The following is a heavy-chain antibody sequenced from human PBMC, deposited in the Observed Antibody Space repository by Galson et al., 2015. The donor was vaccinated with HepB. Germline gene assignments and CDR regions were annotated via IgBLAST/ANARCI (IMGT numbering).Heavy chain of an antibody. V-gene: IGHV3-30-3*01. D-gene: IGHD1-26*01. J-gene: IGHJ4*02. CDR1: GFIFNTYS. Sequence: SLRLSCAASGFIFNTYSMHWVRQAPGKGLEWVAAPTSAGDKEYYADSVTGRFSISRDNSKNILYLQINSLRTEDTAVYYCARDAMGRGSGSYSAFDYWGQGTLVTVSS. CDR3: ARDAMGRGSGSYSAFDY. CDR2: PTSAGDKE.